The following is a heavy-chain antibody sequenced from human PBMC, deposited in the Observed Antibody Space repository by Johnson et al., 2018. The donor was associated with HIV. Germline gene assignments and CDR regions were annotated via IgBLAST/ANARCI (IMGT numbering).Heavy chain of an antibody. CDR2: IRYDGSNK. J-gene: IGHJ3*02. V-gene: IGHV3-30*02. CDR3: ARDGAESLGVPHREDSFDI. D-gene: IGHD1-26*01. Sequence: QVQLVESGGGVVQPGGSLRLSCAASGFTFSSYGMHWVRQAPGKGLEWVAFIRYDGSNKYFAASVRGRLTISRDNSKNTLYLQMNNVRAEDTAVYYCARDGAESLGVPHREDSFDIWGQGTKVTVRS. CDR1: GFTFSSYG.